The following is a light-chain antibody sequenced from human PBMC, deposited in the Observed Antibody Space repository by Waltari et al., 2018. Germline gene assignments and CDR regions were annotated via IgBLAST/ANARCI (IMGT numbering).Light chain of an antibody. CDR3: SSYAGSNNVV. V-gene: IGLV2-8*01. J-gene: IGLJ2*01. Sequence: QSALTQPPSASGSPGQSVTISCTGTSSDVGGYKYVSWYQQHPGKAPKLMIYEVSKRPSGVPDRCSGSKSGNTASLTVSGLQADDEADYYCSSYAGSNNVVFGGGTKLTVL. CDR1: SSDVGGYKY. CDR2: EVS.